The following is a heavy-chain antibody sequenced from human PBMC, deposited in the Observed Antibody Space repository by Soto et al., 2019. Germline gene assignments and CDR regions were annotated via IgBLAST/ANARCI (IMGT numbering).Heavy chain of an antibody. V-gene: IGHV3-21*01. J-gene: IGHJ4*02. CDR3: ARNTPGFRELNFDY. CDR2: SSSSSSYI. Sequence: EVQLVESGGGLVKPGGSLRLSCAASGFTFSSYSMNWVRQAPGKGLEWVSSSSSSSSYIYYADSVKGRFTISRDNAKNSLYLQMNSLRAEDTAVYYCARNTPGFRELNFDYWGQGTLVTVSS. D-gene: IGHD1-26*01. CDR1: GFTFSSYS.